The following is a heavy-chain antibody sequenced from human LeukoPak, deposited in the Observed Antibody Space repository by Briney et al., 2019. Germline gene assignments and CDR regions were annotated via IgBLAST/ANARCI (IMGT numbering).Heavy chain of an antibody. Sequence: SAKVSCKASGFTFTSSAMQWVRQACGQRLEWIGWIVVGSGNTNYAQKFQERVTITRDMSTSTAYMELSSLRSEDTAVYYCAAGDITIPFDYWGQGTLVTVSS. D-gene: IGHD3-10*01. CDR1: GFTFTSSA. CDR2: IVVGSGNT. CDR3: AAGDITIPFDY. V-gene: IGHV1-58*02. J-gene: IGHJ4*02.